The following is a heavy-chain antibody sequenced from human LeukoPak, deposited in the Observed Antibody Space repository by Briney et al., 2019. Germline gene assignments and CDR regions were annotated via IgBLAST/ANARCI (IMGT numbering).Heavy chain of an antibody. CDR2: IRYDGSNK. J-gene: IGHJ1*01. CDR1: GFTFSSYE. Sequence: GGSLRLSCAASGFTFSSYEMNWVRQAPGKGLEWVAFIRYDGSNKYYADSVKGRFTISRDNSKNTLYLQMNSLRAEDTAVYYCAKDRPFVVVPHDAYFQHWGQGTLVTVSS. CDR3: AKDRPFVVVPHDAYFQH. V-gene: IGHV3-30*02. D-gene: IGHD2-2*01.